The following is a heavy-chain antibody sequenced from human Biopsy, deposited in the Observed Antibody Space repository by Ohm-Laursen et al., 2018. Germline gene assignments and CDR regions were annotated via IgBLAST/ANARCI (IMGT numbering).Heavy chain of an antibody. CDR3: AKDHCSGGTCYSDGPVFDF. V-gene: IGHV3-23*01. J-gene: IGHJ4*02. CDR2: ISGSGSTT. CDR1: GESFNGYY. Sequence: LSLTCAVYGESFNGYYWSWIRQAPGKGLEWVSTISGSGSTTYYADSVKGRFTISRDNSKNTLYLQMNSLRAEDTAVYYCAKDHCSGGTCYSDGPVFDFWGQGTLVTVSS. D-gene: IGHD2-15*01.